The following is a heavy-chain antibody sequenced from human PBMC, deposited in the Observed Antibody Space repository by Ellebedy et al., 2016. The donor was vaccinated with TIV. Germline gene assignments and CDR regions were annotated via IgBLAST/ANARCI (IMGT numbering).Heavy chain of an antibody. Sequence: AASVKVSCKASGYTFSSYGISWVRQAPGQGLEWMGWSSTHNVHTNYAQKFQGRVTMNTDTSTSTAYMELRSLRSDDTAVYFCARDFHCSSTNCYERPSLYYFDYWGQGTLVTVSS. J-gene: IGHJ4*02. D-gene: IGHD2-2*01. CDR3: ARDFHCSSTNCYERPSLYYFDY. CDR1: GYTFSSYG. V-gene: IGHV1-18*01. CDR2: SSTHNVHT.